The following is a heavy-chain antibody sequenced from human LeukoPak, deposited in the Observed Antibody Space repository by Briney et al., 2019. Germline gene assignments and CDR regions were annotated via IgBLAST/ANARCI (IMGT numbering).Heavy chain of an antibody. CDR1: GYTFTGYY. CDR3: AREPYYYDSSGYAYYYYMDV. CDR2: INPNSGGT. Sequence: ASVKVSCKASGYTFTGYYMHWVRQAPGQGLEWMGWINPNSGGTNYAQKFQGRVTMTRDTSISTAYMELSRLRSDDTAVYYCAREPYYYDSSGYAYYYYMDVWGKGTTVTVSS. J-gene: IGHJ6*03. V-gene: IGHV1-2*02. D-gene: IGHD3-22*01.